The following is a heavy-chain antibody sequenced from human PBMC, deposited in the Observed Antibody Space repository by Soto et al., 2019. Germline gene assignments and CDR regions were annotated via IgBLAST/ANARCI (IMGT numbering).Heavy chain of an antibody. CDR2: ISYDGSNK. Sequence: GGSLRLSCAASGFTFSSYGMHWVRQAPGKGLEWVAVISYDGSNKYYADSVKGRFTISRDNSKNTLYLQMNSLRAEDTAVYYCAKDIVVVVAATRPKERYVAPDLCDYWGQGTLVTVSS. V-gene: IGHV3-30*18. CDR3: AKDIVVVVAATRPKERYVAPDLCDY. CDR1: GFTFSSYG. D-gene: IGHD2-15*01. J-gene: IGHJ4*02.